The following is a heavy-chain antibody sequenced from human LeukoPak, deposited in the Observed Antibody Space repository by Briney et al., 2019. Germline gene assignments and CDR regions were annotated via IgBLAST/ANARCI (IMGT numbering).Heavy chain of an antibody. CDR2: ISSSSSYI. Sequence: GGSLRLSCAASGFTFSSYSMNWVRQAPGKGLEWVSSISSSSSYIYYADSVKGRFTISRDNSKNTVNLQMNDLRAEDTAVYYCARSWDARLNFDYWGQGTLVTVSS. CDR3: ARSWDARLNFDY. V-gene: IGHV3-21*01. J-gene: IGHJ4*02. D-gene: IGHD1-26*01. CDR1: GFTFSSYS.